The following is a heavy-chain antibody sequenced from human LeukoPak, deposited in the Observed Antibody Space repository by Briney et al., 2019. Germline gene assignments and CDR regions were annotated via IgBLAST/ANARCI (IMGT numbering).Heavy chain of an antibody. D-gene: IGHD1-7*01. CDR2: IIPIFGTA. CDR1: GGTFSSYA. V-gene: IGHV1-69*05. Sequence: SVKVSCKASGGTFSSYAISWVRQAPGQGLEWMGGIIPIFGTANYAQKFQGRVTITTDESTSTAYMELSSLRSEDTAVYYCGGGTWNYGLDYWGQGTLVTVSS. CDR3: GGGTWNYGLDY. J-gene: IGHJ4*02.